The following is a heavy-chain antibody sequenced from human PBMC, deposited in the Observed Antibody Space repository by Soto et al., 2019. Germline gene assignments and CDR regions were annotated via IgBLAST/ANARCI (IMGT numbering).Heavy chain of an antibody. V-gene: IGHV3-48*02. CDR1: GFTFSSYN. CDR2: ISSSSSTI. J-gene: IGHJ4*02. D-gene: IGHD6-19*01. Sequence: EVQLVESGGGLVQPGGSLRLSCAASGFTFSSYNMNWVRQAPGKGLEWVSYISSSSSTIYYADSVKGRFTISRVNAKNSLYLQMNSLRDEDTAVYYCARAKQWLVGGFDYWGQGTLVTVSS. CDR3: ARAKQWLVGGFDY.